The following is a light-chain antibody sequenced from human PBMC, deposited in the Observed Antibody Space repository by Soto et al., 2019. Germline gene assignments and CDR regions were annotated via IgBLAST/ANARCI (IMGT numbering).Light chain of an antibody. V-gene: IGKV1-13*02. J-gene: IGKJ4*01. CDR1: QGISSA. Sequence: AIQLTQSPSSLSASVGDRVTITCRASQGISSALAWYQQKPGKAPKLLIYDASSLESGLPSRFSGSRSGTHFTLTISSLQPEDFATYYCQQFNRYRVTFGGGTKVEIK. CDR3: QQFNRYRVT. CDR2: DAS.